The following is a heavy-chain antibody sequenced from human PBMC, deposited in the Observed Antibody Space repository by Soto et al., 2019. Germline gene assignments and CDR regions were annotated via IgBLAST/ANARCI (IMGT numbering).Heavy chain of an antibody. V-gene: IGHV4-34*01. Sequence: SETLSLTCAVYGGSFSGYYWSWIRQTPGKGLEWIGEINHSGSTNYNPSLKSRVTISVDTSKNQFSLKLSSVTAADTAVYYCARAYPAGLERRLKGPDPGWFDPWGQGTLVTVSS. J-gene: IGHJ5*02. CDR3: ARAYPAGLERRLKGPDPGWFDP. CDR2: INHSGST. D-gene: IGHD1-1*01. CDR1: GGSFSGYY.